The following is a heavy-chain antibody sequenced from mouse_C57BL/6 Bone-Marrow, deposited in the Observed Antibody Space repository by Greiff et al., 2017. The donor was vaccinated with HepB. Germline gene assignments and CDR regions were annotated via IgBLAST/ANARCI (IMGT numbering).Heavy chain of an antibody. J-gene: IGHJ2*01. D-gene: IGHD1-1*01. V-gene: IGHV1-69*01. CDR2: IDPSDSYT. CDR1: GYTFTSYW. CDR3: AREGLLRRDFDY. Sequence: QVQLKQPGAELVMPGASVKLSCKASGYTFTSYWMHWVKQSPGQGLEWIGEIDPSDSYTNYNQKFKGKSTLTVDKSSSTAYMQLSSLTSEDSAVYYCAREGLLRRDFDYWGQGTTLTVSS.